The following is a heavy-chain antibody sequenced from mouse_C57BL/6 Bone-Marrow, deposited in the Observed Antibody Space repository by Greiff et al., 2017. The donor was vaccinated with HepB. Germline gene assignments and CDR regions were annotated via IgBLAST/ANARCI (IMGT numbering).Heavy chain of an antibody. D-gene: IGHD2-2*01. CDR1: GYTFTSYW. CDR2: IYPGSGST. V-gene: IGHV1-55*01. J-gene: IGHJ2*01. CDR3: ASTTMVTGEDYFDY. Sequence: QVQLQQPGAELVKPGASVKMSCKASGYTFTSYWITWVKQRPGQGLEWIGDIYPGSGSTNYNEKFKSKATLTVDTSSSTAYMQLSSLTSEDSAVYYCASTTMVTGEDYFDYWGQGTTLTVSS.